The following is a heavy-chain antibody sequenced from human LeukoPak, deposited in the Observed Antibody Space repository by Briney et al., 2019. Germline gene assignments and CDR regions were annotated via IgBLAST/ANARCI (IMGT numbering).Heavy chain of an antibody. J-gene: IGHJ3*02. Sequence: GESLKISCKGSGYNFSKYWIGWVCQMPGKGLEWMGIIYPGDSDTRYSPSFQGQVTISADKSISTAYLQWSSLKASDTAMYYCARRFYSNDLWEAFDIWGQGTMVTVSS. V-gene: IGHV5-51*01. CDR3: ARRFYSNDLWEAFDI. CDR2: IYPGDSDT. D-gene: IGHD4-11*01. CDR1: GYNFSKYW.